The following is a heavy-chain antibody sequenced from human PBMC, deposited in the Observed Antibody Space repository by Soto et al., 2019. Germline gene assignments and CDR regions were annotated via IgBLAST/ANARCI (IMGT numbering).Heavy chain of an antibody. CDR1: GGSISTYY. CDR2: IYTSGSP. CDR3: ARLRGSSSDFFDF. J-gene: IGHJ4*02. D-gene: IGHD6-6*01. V-gene: IGHV4-4*07. Sequence: QVQLQESGPGLVKPSETLSLTCTVSGGSISTYYWNWIRQSAGKGLEWIGRIYTSGSPNYNPSLKSRFTMSVDTSKTHFYLKLSSVTAADTAVYDCARLRGSSSDFFDFWGQVTLVTVSS.